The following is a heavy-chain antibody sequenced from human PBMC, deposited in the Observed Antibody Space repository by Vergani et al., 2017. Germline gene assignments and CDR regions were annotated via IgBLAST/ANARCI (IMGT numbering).Heavy chain of an antibody. V-gene: IGHV4-59*01. J-gene: IGHJ5*02. CDR1: GGSISSYY. Sequence: QVQLQESGPGLVKPSETLSLTCTVSGGSISSYYWSWIRQPPGKGLEWIGYIYYSGSTNYNPSLKSRVTISVDTSKNQFSLKLSSVTAADTAVYYCARANNWFDPWGQGTLGTVSS. CDR3: ARANNWFDP. CDR2: IYYSGST.